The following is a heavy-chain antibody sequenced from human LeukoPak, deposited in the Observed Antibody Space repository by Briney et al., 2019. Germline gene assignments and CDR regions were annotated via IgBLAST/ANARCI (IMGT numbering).Heavy chain of an antibody. CDR3: ARDEGQLGQNYFDY. CDR2: INHSGST. J-gene: IGHJ4*02. D-gene: IGHD5-18*01. CDR1: GGSFSGYY. V-gene: IGHV4-34*01. Sequence: SETLSLTCAVYGGSFSGYYWSWIRQPPGKGLEWIGEINHSGSTNYNPSLKSRVSISVDTSKNQFSLKLSSVTAADTAVYYCARDEGQLGQNYFDYWGQGTLVTVSS.